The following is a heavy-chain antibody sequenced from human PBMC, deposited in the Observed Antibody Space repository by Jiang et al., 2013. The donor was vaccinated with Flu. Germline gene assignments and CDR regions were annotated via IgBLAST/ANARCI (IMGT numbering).Heavy chain of an antibody. CDR2: TYYRSKWYN. V-gene: IGHV6-1*01. J-gene: IGHJ6*03. CDR1: GDSVSSNSAA. Sequence: QTLSLTCAISGDSVSSNSAAWNWIRQSPSRGLEWLGRTYYRSKWYNDYAVSVKSRITINPDTSKNQFSLQLNSVTPEDTAVYYCARGGYDSSGYYYGYYYYYMDVWGKGPRSPSP. CDR3: ARGGYDSSGYYYGYYYYYMDV. D-gene: IGHD3-22*01.